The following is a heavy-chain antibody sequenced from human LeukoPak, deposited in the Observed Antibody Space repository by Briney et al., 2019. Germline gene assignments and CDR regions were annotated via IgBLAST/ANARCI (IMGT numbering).Heavy chain of an antibody. D-gene: IGHD1-26*01. J-gene: IGHJ4*02. CDR2: IYYSGST. CDR3: AREAGATTSPFDY. V-gene: IGHV4-31*03. Sequence: SQTLSLTCTVSGGSISSGGYYWSWIRQHPGKGLEWIGYIYYSGSTYYSPSLKSRVTISVDTSKNQFSLKLSSVTAADTAVYYCAREAGATTSPFDYWGQGTLVTVSS. CDR1: GGSISSGGYY.